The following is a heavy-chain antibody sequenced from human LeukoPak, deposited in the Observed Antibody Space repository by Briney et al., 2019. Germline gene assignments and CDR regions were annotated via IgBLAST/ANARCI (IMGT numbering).Heavy chain of an antibody. D-gene: IGHD4-17*01. Sequence: LGESLKISCKGSGYSFTSYWIGWVRQMPGKGLEWMGIIYPGDSDTRYSPSFQGQVTISADKSISTAYLQWSSLKASDTAVYYCARHGDYGDYYFDYWGQGTLVTVSS. CDR1: GYSFTSYW. CDR3: ARHGDYGDYYFDY. CDR2: IYPGDSDT. J-gene: IGHJ4*02. V-gene: IGHV5-51*01.